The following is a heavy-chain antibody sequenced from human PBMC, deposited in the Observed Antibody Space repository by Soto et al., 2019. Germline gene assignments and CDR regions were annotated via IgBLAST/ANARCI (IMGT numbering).Heavy chain of an antibody. J-gene: IGHJ4*02. CDR3: AKGPTGATTRVDY. CDR1: GVTFSNYA. V-gene: IGHV3-23*01. Sequence: GGSLRLSCTASGVTFSNYAMNWVRQAPGEGLEWVSEITESGATYYTDSVKGRFTISRDNSKNTLYLQMNSLRAEDTAVYYCAKGPTGATTRVDYWGQGTLVTVSS. D-gene: IGHD1-1*01. CDR2: ITESGAT.